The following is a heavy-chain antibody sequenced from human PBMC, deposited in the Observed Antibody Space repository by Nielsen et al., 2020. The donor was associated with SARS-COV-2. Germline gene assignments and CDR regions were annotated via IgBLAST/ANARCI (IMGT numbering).Heavy chain of an antibody. D-gene: IGHD6-13*01. V-gene: IGHV3-30*18. Sequence: GESLKISCAASGFTFSSYGMHWVRQAPGKGLEWVAVISYDGSNKYYADSVKGRFTISRDNSKNTLYLQMNSLRAEDTAVYYCAKGTVPQQLESFRLFYCMDVWGQGTTVTVSS. CDR3: AKGTVPQQLESFRLFYCMDV. CDR1: GFTFSSYG. CDR2: ISYDGSNK. J-gene: IGHJ6*02.